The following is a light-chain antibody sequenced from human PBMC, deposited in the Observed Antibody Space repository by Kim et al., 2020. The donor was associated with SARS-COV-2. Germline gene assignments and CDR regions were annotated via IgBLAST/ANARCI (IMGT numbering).Light chain of an antibody. CDR2: DAS. CDR3: QQRTNRPPFT. J-gene: IGKJ3*01. V-gene: IGKV3-11*01. CDR1: QSVSSY. Sequence: PGEGATLSCRSSQSVSSYLAWYQQKPGQAPRLLIYDASNRATGIPARFSGSGSGTDFTLTISSLEPEDFAVYYCQQRTNRPPFTFGPGTKVDIK.